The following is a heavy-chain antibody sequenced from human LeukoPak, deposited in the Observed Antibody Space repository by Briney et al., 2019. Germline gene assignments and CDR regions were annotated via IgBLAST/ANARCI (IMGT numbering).Heavy chain of an antibody. CDR2: IKQDGDEK. Sequence: GGSLRLSCAGSGFTFRTYWMSWVRQAPGKGLEWVANIKQDGDEKYYVDSVKGRFTISRDNAKNSLYLQMNSLRAEDTAVYYCARDSFEVGELFLPNFDYWGQGTLVTVSS. J-gene: IGHJ4*02. CDR1: GFTFRTYW. V-gene: IGHV3-7*01. D-gene: IGHD3-10*01. CDR3: ARDSFEVGELFLPNFDY.